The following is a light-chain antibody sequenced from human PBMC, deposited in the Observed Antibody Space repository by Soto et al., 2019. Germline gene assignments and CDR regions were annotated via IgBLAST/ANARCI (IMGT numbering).Light chain of an antibody. J-gene: IGLJ1*01. CDR3: SSYTSSSLYV. CDR2: DVT. Sequence: QSALTQPRSVSGSPGQSATISCTGTANDVGGHNYVSWYQQHPGEAPKLLIYDVTERPSGVPDRFSGSKSGNTASLTISGLQTEDEADYYCSSYTSSSLYVFGTGTKVTVL. CDR1: ANDVGGHNY. V-gene: IGLV2-11*01.